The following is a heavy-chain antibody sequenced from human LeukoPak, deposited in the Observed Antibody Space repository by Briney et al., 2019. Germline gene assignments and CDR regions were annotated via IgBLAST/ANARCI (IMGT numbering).Heavy chain of an antibody. J-gene: IGHJ4*02. CDR2: ISSSGSTI. Sequence: GRSLRLSCAASGFTFSSYELHWVRQAPGKGLEWVSYISSSGSTIYYADSVKGRFTISRDNSKNTLYLQMNSLRAEDTAVYYCAKGRGTRSYYDILTGYYWPDDYWGQGTLVTVSS. CDR1: GFTFSSYE. CDR3: AKGRGTRSYYDILTGYYWPDDY. V-gene: IGHV3-48*03. D-gene: IGHD3-9*01.